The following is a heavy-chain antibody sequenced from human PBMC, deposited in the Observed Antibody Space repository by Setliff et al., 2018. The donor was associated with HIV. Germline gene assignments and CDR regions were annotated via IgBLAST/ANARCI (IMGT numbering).Heavy chain of an antibody. V-gene: IGHV1-3*04. CDR3: ARWCAAAGCYPAIYHFDS. Sequence: AASVKVSCKASGYTFSEYAIHWVRQAPGQRLEWIGRIDTDNGYRRYSPKLQGRVTITKDTSANTAYMELRGLRSEDTAVYYCARWCAAAGCYPAIYHFDSWGQGTLVTVSS. CDR1: GYTFSEYA. J-gene: IGHJ4*02. D-gene: IGHD2-2*01. CDR2: IDTDNGYR.